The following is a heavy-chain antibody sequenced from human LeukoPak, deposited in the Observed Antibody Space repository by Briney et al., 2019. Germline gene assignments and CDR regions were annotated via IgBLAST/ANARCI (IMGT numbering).Heavy chain of an antibody. CDR3: ARWVMTTNNRFDP. D-gene: IGHD4-11*01. J-gene: IGHJ5*02. V-gene: IGHV5-51*01. CDR1: GYSFTSYW. CDR2: IYPGDSDT. Sequence: GESLKISCKGSGYSFTSYWIGWVRQMPGKGLEWMGIIYPGDSDTRYSPSFQGQVTISADKSISTAYLQWSSLKASDTAMYYCARWVMTTNNRFDPWGQGTLVTVSP.